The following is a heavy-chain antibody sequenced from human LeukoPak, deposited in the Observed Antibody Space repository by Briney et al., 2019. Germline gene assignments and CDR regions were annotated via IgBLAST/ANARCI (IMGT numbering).Heavy chain of an antibody. V-gene: IGHV3-9*01. Sequence: GGSLRLSCAASGFPFSNYAMSWVRQAPGKGLEWVSGISWNSGSIGYADSVKGRFTISRDNAKNSLYLQMNSLRAEDTALYYCAKDLSGVPAALFDYWGQGTLVTVSS. CDR3: AKDLSGVPAALFDY. J-gene: IGHJ4*02. D-gene: IGHD2-2*01. CDR2: ISWNSGSI. CDR1: GFPFSNYA.